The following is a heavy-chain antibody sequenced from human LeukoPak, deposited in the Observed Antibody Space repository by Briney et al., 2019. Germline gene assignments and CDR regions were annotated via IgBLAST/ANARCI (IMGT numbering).Heavy chain of an antibody. Sequence: GGSLRLSCAAPGFTFSSYWMSWVRQAPGKGLEWVANIKQDGSEKYYVDSVKGRFTISRDNAKNSVYLQMNSLRAEDTAVYYCARAPSTYVWGSYRPAYFDYWGQGTLVTVSS. CDR1: GFTFSSYW. CDR2: IKQDGSEK. D-gene: IGHD3-16*02. V-gene: IGHV3-7*01. J-gene: IGHJ4*02. CDR3: ARAPSTYVWGSYRPAYFDY.